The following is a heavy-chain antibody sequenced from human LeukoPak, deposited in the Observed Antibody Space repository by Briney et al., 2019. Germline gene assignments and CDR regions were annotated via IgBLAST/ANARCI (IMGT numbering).Heavy chain of an antibody. CDR1: GGSFSGYY. V-gene: IGHV4-34*01. CDR2: INHSGST. J-gene: IGHJ4*02. D-gene: IGHD2-2*01. CDR3: ARGKGSLGYCSSTSCRYYFDY. Sequence: SETLCLTCAVYGGSFSGYYWSWIRQPPGKGLEWIGEINHSGSTNYNPSLKSRVTISVDTSKNQFSLKLSSVTAADTAVYYCARGKGSLGYCSSTSCRYYFDYWGQGTLVTVSS.